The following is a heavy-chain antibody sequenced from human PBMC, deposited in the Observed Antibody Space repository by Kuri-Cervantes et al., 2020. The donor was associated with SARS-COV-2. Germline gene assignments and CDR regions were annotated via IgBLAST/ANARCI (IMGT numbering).Heavy chain of an antibody. CDR2: IYSGGSA. CDR1: GISVSGNF. D-gene: IGHD1-26*01. V-gene: IGHV3-53*01. Sequence: GGSLRLSCAASGISVSGNFMTWVRQAPGKGLEWVSIIYSGGSAYYADSVKGRFTVSRDKPKNTVYLQMNSLRVEDTALYYCARGVQGSMNWLDPWGQGTLVTVSS. CDR3: ARGVQGSMNWLDP. J-gene: IGHJ5*02.